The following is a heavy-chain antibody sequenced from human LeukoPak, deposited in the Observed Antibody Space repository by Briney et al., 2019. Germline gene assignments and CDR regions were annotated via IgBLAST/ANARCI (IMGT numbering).Heavy chain of an antibody. V-gene: IGHV3-30*18. CDR1: GFTFSSYG. J-gene: IGHJ3*02. CDR2: ISYDGSTK. CDR3: AKDLARELPRDDAFDI. D-gene: IGHD1-26*01. Sequence: GGSLRLSCAASGFTFSSYGMHWVRQAPGKGLEWVAFISYDGSTKYYADSVKGRFTISRDNSKNTLYLKMNSLRAEDTAVYYCAKDLARELPRDDAFDIWGQGTMVTVSS.